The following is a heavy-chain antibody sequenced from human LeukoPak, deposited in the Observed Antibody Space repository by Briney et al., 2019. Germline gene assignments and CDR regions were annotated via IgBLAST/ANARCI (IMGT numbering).Heavy chain of an antibody. J-gene: IGHJ4*02. CDR1: GGTFSSYA. D-gene: IGHD4-17*01. V-gene: IGHV1-69*13. Sequence: ASVKVSCKASGGTFSSYAISWVRQAPGQGLEWMGGIIPIFGTANYAQKFQGRVTITADESTSTAYMELSSLRSEDTAVYYCARDTNDYGDYNTFDYWGQGTLVTVSS. CDR3: ARDTNDYGDYNTFDY. CDR2: IIPIFGTA.